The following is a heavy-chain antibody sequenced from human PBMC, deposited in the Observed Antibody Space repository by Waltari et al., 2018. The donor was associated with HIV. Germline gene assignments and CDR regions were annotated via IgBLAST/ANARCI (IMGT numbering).Heavy chain of an antibody. CDR3: AREGGVGATAGEAFDI. D-gene: IGHD1-26*01. Sequence: QVQLVQSGAEVKKPGASVKVSCKASGYTFTSYGISWVRQAPGQGLEWMGWISAYKGNTNNAQKLQGRVTKTTDTSTRTAYRGLRSLRSDVTAVYYCAREGGVGATAGEAFDIWGQGTMVTVSS. CDR1: GYTFTSYG. CDR2: ISAYKGNT. J-gene: IGHJ3*02. V-gene: IGHV1-18*01.